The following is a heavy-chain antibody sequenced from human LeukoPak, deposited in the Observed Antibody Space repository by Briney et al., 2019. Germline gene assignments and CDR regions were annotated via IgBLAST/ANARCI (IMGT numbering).Heavy chain of an antibody. V-gene: IGHV3-7*01. Sequence: GGSLRLSCAASGFTFSSYWMSWVRQAPGKGLEWGANIKQDGGEKYYVDSVKGRFTMSRDNAKTSLYLQMNSLRAEDTAVYYCASAILPSPHYWGQGTLVTVSS. D-gene: IGHD2/OR15-2a*01. J-gene: IGHJ4*02. CDR2: IKQDGGEK. CDR1: GFTFSSYW. CDR3: ASAILPSPHY.